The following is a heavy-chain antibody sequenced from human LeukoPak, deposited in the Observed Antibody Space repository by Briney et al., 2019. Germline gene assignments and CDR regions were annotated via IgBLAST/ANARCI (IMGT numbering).Heavy chain of an antibody. Sequence: GGSLRLSCAASGFTFSNAWMSWVRQAPGKGLEWVGRIKSKTDGGTTDYAAPVKGRFTISRDDSKNTLYLQMNSLKTEDTAVYYCTTHRHPYYDFWSGSSGWFDPWGQGTLVTVSS. CDR2: IKSKTDGGTT. D-gene: IGHD3-3*01. J-gene: IGHJ5*02. V-gene: IGHV3-15*01. CDR3: TTHRHPYYDFWSGSSGWFDP. CDR1: GFTFSNAW.